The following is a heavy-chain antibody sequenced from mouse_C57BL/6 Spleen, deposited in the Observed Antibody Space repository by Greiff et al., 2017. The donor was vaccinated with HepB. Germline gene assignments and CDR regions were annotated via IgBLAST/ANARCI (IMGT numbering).Heavy chain of an antibody. CDR3: ARYYGSSPWYFDV. V-gene: IGHV14-2*01. CDR1: GFNIKDYY. Sequence: VQLKQSGAELVKPGASVKLSCTASGFNIKDYYMHWVKQRTEQGLEWIGRIDPEDGETKYAPKFQGKDTITADTSSNTAYLQLSSLTSEDTAVYYCARYYGSSPWYFDVWGTGTTVTVSS. CDR2: IDPEDGET. J-gene: IGHJ1*03. D-gene: IGHD1-1*01.